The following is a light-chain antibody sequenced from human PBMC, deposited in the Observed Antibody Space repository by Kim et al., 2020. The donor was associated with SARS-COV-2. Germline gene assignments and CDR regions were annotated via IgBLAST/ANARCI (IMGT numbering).Light chain of an antibody. V-gene: IGKV1-33*01. CDR2: DAS. Sequence: PSAGDRVTITCQASQDIHNYLNWYQPKPGKAPPLLLYDASNLQTGVPSRFGGSGSGTDFTLTISGLQPEDIATYFCQQYDILPITFGGGTKVDIK. CDR1: QDIHNY. CDR3: QQYDILPIT. J-gene: IGKJ4*01.